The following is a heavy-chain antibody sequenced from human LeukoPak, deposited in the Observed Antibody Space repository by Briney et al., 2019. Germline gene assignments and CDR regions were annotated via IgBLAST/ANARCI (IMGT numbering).Heavy chain of an antibody. CDR3: ARQSNVLRFLEWLSPFDY. J-gene: IGHJ4*02. CDR2: IYYSGST. Sequence: PSETLSLTCTVSGGSISSSSYYWGWIRQPPGKGLEWIGSIYYSGSTYYNPSLKSRVTISVDTSKNQFSLRLSSVTAADTAVYYCARQSNVLRFLEWLSPFDYWGQGTLVTVSS. D-gene: IGHD3-3*01. V-gene: IGHV4-39*01. CDR1: GGSISSSSYY.